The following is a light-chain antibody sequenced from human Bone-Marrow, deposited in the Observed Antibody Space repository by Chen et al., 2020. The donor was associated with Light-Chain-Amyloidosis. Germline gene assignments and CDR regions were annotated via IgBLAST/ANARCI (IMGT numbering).Light chain of an antibody. CDR3: QVWDRSSDRPV. V-gene: IGLV3-21*02. CDR2: DDS. CDR1: NIGSTS. J-gene: IGLJ3*02. Sequence: SYVLTQPSSGAVAPGPTATIARGGNNIGSTSVHWYQQTPGQAPLLVVYDDSDRPSGIPERLSGSNSGNTATLTISRVEAGDEADYYCQVWDRSSDRPVFGGGTKLTVL.